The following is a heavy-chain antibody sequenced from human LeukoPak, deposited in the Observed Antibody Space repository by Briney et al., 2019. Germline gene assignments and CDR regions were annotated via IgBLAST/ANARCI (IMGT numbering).Heavy chain of an antibody. J-gene: IGHJ4*02. CDR3: ARGSKETSFDY. CDR2: IYHSGST. CDR1: GGSISSYY. V-gene: IGHV4-59*08. Sequence: SETLSLTCTVSGGSISSYYWGWIRQPPGKGLEWIGYIYHSGSTNYNPSLKSRVTISVDTSKNQFSLKLSFVTAADTAVYYCARGSKETSFDYWGQGTLVTVSS.